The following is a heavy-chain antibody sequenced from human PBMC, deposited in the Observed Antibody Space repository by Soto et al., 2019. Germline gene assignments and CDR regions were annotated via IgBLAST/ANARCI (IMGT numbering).Heavy chain of an antibody. CDR3: ARLREDLVYAKYYYYYYMDV. D-gene: IGHD2-8*01. J-gene: IGHJ6*03. CDR1: GGSISSYY. Sequence: SETLSLTCTVSGGSISSYYWSWIRQPPGKGLEWIGYIYYSGSTNYNPSLKSRVTISVDTSKNQFSLKLSSVTAADTAVYYCARLREDLVYAKYYYYYYMDVWGKGTTVTVSS. CDR2: IYYSGST. V-gene: IGHV4-59*08.